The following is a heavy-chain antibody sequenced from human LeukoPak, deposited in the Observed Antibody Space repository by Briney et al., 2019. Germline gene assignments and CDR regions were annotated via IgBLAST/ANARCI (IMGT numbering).Heavy chain of an antibody. CDR1: GGTFSSYA. CDR2: IIPIFGTA. CDR3: ARDRVGKYYYDSSGYYDY. D-gene: IGHD3-22*01. V-gene: IGHV1-69*05. J-gene: IGHJ4*02. Sequence: SVKVSCKASGGTFSSYAISWVRQAPGQALEWMGGIIPIFGTANYAQKFQGRVTITTDESTSTAYMELSSLRSEDTAVYYCARDRVGKYYYDSSGYYDYWGQGTLVTVSS.